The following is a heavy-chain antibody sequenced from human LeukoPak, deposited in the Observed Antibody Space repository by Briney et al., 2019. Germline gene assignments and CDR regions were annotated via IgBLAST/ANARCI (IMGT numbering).Heavy chain of an antibody. Sequence: ASVKVSCKASGYTFTGYYMHWVRQAPGQGLEWMGWINPNSGGTNYAQKFQGRVTMTRDTSTSTVYMELTSLRSEDTAVYYCATGLEDRYYDFWSGYLVWGQGTLVTVSS. J-gene: IGHJ4*02. CDR1: GYTFTGYY. V-gene: IGHV1-2*02. D-gene: IGHD3-3*01. CDR2: INPNSGGT. CDR3: ATGLEDRYYDFWSGYLV.